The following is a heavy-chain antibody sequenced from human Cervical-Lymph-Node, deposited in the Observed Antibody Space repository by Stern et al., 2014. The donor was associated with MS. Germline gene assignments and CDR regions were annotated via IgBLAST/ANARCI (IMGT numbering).Heavy chain of an antibody. D-gene: IGHD4-17*01. Sequence: DQLVESGAEVKKPGSSVKVSCKASGGTFSTYPIIWVRQAPGQGLEWKGGIIPVFGTANYAQKFQGRVTITAADSSSTAYMELSSLRSEDTAVYYCASPVTLTVGAMDVWGQGTTITVSS. J-gene: IGHJ6*02. CDR1: GGTFSTYP. CDR3: ASPVTLTVGAMDV. CDR2: IIPVFGTA. V-gene: IGHV1-69*01.